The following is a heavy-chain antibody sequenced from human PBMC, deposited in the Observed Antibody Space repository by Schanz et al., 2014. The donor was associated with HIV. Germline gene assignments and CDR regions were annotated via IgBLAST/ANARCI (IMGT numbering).Heavy chain of an antibody. CDR3: ARGPKWEGLMDV. Sequence: QVWLVQSGGEVKKPGASVRVSCKASGYNFGNLDIHWVRQASGLGLEWMGWMNPSTGNSGYAQMFQVRVTMTRDTSISTAYLEVDSLKSEDTAVYYCARGPKWEGLMDVWGQGTTVIVSS. D-gene: IGHD1-26*01. CDR2: MNPSTGNS. V-gene: IGHV1-8*02. CDR1: GYNFGNLD. J-gene: IGHJ6*02.